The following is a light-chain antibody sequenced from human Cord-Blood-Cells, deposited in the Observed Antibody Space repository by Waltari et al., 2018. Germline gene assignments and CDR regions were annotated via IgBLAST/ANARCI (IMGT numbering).Light chain of an antibody. CDR2: EDN. J-gene: IGLJ1*01. V-gene: IGLV6-57*03. CDR1: SGSIASNY. Sequence: NFMLTQPHSVSESPGKTVTISCTRSSGSIASNYVQWYQQRPGSAPTTVIYEDNQSPSGVPGRFSGSIDSSANSASLTISGLKTEDEADYYCQSYDSSNYVFGTGTKVTVL. CDR3: QSYDSSNYV.